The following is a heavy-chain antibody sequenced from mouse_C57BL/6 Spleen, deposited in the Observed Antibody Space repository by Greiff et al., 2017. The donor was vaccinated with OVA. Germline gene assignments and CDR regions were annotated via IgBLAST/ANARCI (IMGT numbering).Heavy chain of an antibody. Sequence: VQLQQSGAELVRPGASVTLSCKASGYTFTDYEMHWVKQTPVHGLEWIGAIDPETGGTAYNQKFKGKAILTADKSSSTAYMALRSLTSADSAVDDGTSSGDWDGAWFAYWGQGTLVTVSA. CDR3: TSSGDWDGAWFAY. D-gene: IGHD4-1*01. CDR1: GYTFTDYE. V-gene: IGHV1-15*01. J-gene: IGHJ3*01. CDR2: IDPETGGT.